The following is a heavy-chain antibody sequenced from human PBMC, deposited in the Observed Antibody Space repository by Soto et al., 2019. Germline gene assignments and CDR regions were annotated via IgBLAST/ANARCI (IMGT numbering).Heavy chain of an antibody. V-gene: IGHV4-39*01. J-gene: IGHJ5*02. Sequence: QLQLQESGPGLVKPSETLSLTCTVSGGSISSSSYYWGWIRQPPGKGLEWIGSIYYSGSTYYNPSLKSRVTISVDTSKNQFSLKLSSVTAADTAVYYCARHQSHSSSYVHPWGQGTLVTVSS. D-gene: IGHD6-13*01. CDR1: GGSISSSSYY. CDR2: IYYSGST. CDR3: ARHQSHSSSYVHP.